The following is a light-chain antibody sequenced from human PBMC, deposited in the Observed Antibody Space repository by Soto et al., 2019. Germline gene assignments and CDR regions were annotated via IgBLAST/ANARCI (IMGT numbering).Light chain of an antibody. CDR3: QQRSNWPIT. J-gene: IGKJ5*01. CDR1: QSVSSY. V-gene: IGKV3-11*01. Sequence: EIVLTQSPATLSLSPGERATLSCRASQSVSSYLAWYQQKPGRAPRLLIYDASNRATGIPAGFSGSGSGTDFTLTISSLEPEDFAVYYCQQRSNWPITFGQGTRLEIK. CDR2: DAS.